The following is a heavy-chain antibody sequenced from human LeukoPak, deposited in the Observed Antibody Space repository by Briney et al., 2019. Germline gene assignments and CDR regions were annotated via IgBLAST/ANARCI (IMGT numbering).Heavy chain of an antibody. CDR2: ISSSGNTR. V-gene: IGHV3-48*03. CDR1: GFTFSNYE. D-gene: IGHD1-26*01. Sequence: GGSLRLSCAASGFTFSNYEMNWVRQAPGKGLEWVSFISSSGNTRYYADSVRGRFTISRDNAENSLYLQMNSLRAEDTAVYYCARAEAAENSGSLLYWGQGTLVTVSS. J-gene: IGHJ4*02. CDR3: ARAEAAENSGSLLY.